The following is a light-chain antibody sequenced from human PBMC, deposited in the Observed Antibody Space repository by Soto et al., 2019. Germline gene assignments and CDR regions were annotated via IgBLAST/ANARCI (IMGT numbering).Light chain of an antibody. CDR2: DAF. CDR1: QSVSNN. Sequence: EIVLTPSPGTLSLSPGERAPLSCRSSQSVSNNYLAWYQQKPGQAPRLLIYDAFTRATGIPARFSGSGSGTEFTLTISSLQSEDFAVYYCQQYNNWPRGFGQGTKV. V-gene: IGKV3-15*01. J-gene: IGKJ1*01. CDR3: QQYNNWPRG.